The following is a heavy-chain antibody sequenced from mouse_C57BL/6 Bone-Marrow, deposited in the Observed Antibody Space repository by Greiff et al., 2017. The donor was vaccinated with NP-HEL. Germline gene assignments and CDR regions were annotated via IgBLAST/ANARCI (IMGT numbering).Heavy chain of an antibody. V-gene: IGHV1-55*01. CDR1: GYTFTSYW. J-gene: IGHJ2*01. D-gene: IGHD2-1*01. CDR3: ARAEDLLWPRVYFDY. Sequence: QVQLQQPGAELVKPGASVKMSCKASGYTFTSYWITWVKQRPGPGLEWIGDIYPGGGSTNYNEKFKSKATLTVATSSSTAYMQLSSLTSEDSAVSYVARAEDLLWPRVYFDYWGQGTTLTVSS. CDR2: IYPGGGST.